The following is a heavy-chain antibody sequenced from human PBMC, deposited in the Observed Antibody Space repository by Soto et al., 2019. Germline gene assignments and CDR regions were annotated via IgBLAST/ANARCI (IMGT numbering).Heavy chain of an antibody. CDR1: GGSISSYY. CDR2: IYYSGST. J-gene: IGHJ3*02. D-gene: IGHD5-12*01. Sequence: PSETLSLTCTVSGGSISSYYWSWIRQPPGKGLEWIGYIYYSGSTNYNPSLKSRVTISVDTSKNQFSLKLISVTAADTAVYYCARVTRWLRALYAFDICGQGTMVTVSS. V-gene: IGHV4-59*01. CDR3: ARVTRWLRALYAFDI.